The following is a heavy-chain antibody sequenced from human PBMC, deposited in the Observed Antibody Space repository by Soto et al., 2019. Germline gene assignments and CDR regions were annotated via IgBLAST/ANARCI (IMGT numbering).Heavy chain of an antibody. CDR2: INGRSNYK. Sequence: EVQLVESGGGLVAPGWSLRLSCVASGFALTTYTMNWVRQAPGTGLEWVSSINGRSNYKYYSDSVKGRFTVSRDNAQNSLFLQMSRLGPEDTAVYYCVREDGVVGASSAFDSWGQVTLVTVSS. D-gene: IGHD1-26*01. CDR1: GFALTTYT. CDR3: VREDGVVGASSAFDS. V-gene: IGHV3-21*02. J-gene: IGHJ4*02.